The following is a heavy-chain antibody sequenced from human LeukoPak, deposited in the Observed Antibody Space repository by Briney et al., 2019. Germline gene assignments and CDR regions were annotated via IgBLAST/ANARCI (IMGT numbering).Heavy chain of an antibody. Sequence: ASVKVSCKASGYTFTSYDINWVRQATGQGPEWMGWMNPNSGNTGYAQKFQGRVTMTRNTSISTAYMELSSLRSEDTAVYYCARADDWGYYYYYMDVWGKGTTVTVSS. CDR3: ARADDWGYYYYYMDV. CDR1: GYTFTSYD. CDR2: MNPNSGNT. D-gene: IGHD7-27*01. J-gene: IGHJ6*03. V-gene: IGHV1-8*01.